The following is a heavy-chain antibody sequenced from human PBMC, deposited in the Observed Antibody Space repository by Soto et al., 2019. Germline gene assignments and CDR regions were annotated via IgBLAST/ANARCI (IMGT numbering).Heavy chain of an antibody. V-gene: IGHV4-59*08. J-gene: IGHJ5*02. CDR1: GGSLGSYY. CDR3: ARHARYYDILTGYSTLSWFDP. Sequence: SETLSLTCTVSGGSLGSYYWGWIRQPPGKGLEWIGSIYYSGSTYYNPSLKSRVTISVDTSKNQFSLKLSSVTAADTAVYYCARHARYYDILTGYSTLSWFDPWGQGTLVTVSS. D-gene: IGHD3-9*01. CDR2: IYYSGST.